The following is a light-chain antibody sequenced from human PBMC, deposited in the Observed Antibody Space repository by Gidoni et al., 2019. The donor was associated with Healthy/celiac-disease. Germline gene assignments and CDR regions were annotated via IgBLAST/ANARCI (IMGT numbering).Light chain of an antibody. J-gene: IGKJ4*01. CDR3: QQRSNWPLLT. CDR1: QSVSSY. CDR2: DAS. V-gene: IGKV3-11*01. Sequence: EIVLTQSPATLSLSPGERDTLSCRSSQSVSSYLAWYQQKPGQAPRLLIYDASNRATGIPARFSGSGSGTDFTLTISSLGPEDFAVYYCQQRSNWPLLTFGGGTKVEIK.